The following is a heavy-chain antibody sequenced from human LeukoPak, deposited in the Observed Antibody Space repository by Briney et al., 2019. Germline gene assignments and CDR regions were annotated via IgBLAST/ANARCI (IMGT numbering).Heavy chain of an antibody. D-gene: IGHD2-2*01. CDR3: AKDRQYQLPSPFDY. CDR1: GFTFRSYW. J-gene: IGHJ4*02. Sequence: GGSLRLSCAASGFTFRSYWMTWVRQAPGKGLEWVANIKQDGSEKYYVDSVKGRFTISRDNAKNSLGLRMNGLRPEDTACYYCAKDRQYQLPSPFDYWGQGTLVTVSS. CDR2: IKQDGSEK. V-gene: IGHV3-7*03.